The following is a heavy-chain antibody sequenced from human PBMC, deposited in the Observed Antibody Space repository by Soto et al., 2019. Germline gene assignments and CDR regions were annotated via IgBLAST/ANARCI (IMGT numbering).Heavy chain of an antibody. D-gene: IGHD3-10*01. CDR2: IWYDGSNK. J-gene: IGHJ4*02. V-gene: IGHV3-33*01. Sequence: QVQLVESGGGVVQPGRSLRLSCAASGFTFSSYGMHWVRQAPGKGLEWVAVIWYDGSNKYYAGSVKGRFTITRDNSNNTLYLQMNSLRAEDTAVYYCAREDYGSGSFDYWGQGTLVTVSS. CDR1: GFTFSSYG. CDR3: AREDYGSGSFDY.